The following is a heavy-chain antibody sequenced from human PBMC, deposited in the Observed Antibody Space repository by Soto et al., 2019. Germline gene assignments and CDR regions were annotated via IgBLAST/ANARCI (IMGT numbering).Heavy chain of an antibody. D-gene: IGHD2-21*01. CDR1: GGSFSGYY. CDR3: ARGLWGYWGYFDL. V-gene: IGHV4-34*01. CDR2: INHSGST. J-gene: IGHJ2*01. Sequence: SETLSLTCAVYGGSFSGYYWSWIRQPPGKGLEWIGEINHSGSTNYNPSLKSRVTISVDTSKNQFSLKLSSVTAADTAVYYCARGLWGYWGYFDLWGRGTLVTVSS.